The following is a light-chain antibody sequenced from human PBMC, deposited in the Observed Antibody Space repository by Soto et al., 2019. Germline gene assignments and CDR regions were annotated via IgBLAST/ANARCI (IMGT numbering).Light chain of an antibody. V-gene: IGKV3-15*01. J-gene: IGKJ2*01. CDR3: QQYNQWPPYT. CDR2: GAS. Sequence: EIVMTQSPATLSVSPGERATLFCRASQSVGRTLAWYQQKPGQSPRLLVYGASTRANGTPARFSGSGSGTEFTLTISSLQSEDVAVYYCQQYNQWPPYTSGQGTKVDIK. CDR1: QSVGRT.